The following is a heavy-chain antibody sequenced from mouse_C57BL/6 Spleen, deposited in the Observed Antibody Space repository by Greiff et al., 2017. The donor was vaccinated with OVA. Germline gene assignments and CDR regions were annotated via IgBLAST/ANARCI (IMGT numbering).Heavy chain of an antibody. CDR3: ARGQLRFYAMDY. D-gene: IGHD3-2*02. CDR1: GYTFTDYY. CDR2: IYPGSGNT. V-gene: IGHV1-76*01. Sequence: VQLQQSGAELVRPGASVKLSCKASGYTFTDYYINWVKQRPGQGLEWIARIYPGSGNTYYNEKFKGKATLTAEKSSSTAYMQLSSLTSEDSAVYFCARGQLRFYAMDYWGQGTSVTVSS. J-gene: IGHJ4*01.